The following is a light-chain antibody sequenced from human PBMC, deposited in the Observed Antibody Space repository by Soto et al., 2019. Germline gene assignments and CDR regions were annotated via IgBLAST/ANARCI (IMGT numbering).Light chain of an antibody. Sequence: QSALTQPASVSGSPRQSITISCTGARSDVGSSTYVSRYQPHPGKAPKLMIYEVNNRPSGVSNRFSGSKSGNTASLTISGLQDEDEADYYCSSYTSSSTLYVFGTGTKLAVL. CDR3: SSYTSSSTLYV. J-gene: IGLJ1*01. CDR1: RSDVGSSTY. CDR2: EVN. V-gene: IGLV2-14*01.